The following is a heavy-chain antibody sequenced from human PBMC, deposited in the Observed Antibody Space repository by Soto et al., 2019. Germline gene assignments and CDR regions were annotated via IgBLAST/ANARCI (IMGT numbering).Heavy chain of an antibody. CDR3: ARGGGTILAPLP. D-gene: IGHD3-3*01. V-gene: IGHV1-2*02. J-gene: IGHJ5*02. Sequence: VASVKVSCKASGYTLTGYFMHWVRQAPGQGLEWMGWINPNSGATKYAQKFQGRVTLSRDTSISTAYMELSGLRSDDTAVYYCARGGGTILAPLPWGQGTLVTVSS. CDR1: GYTLTGYF. CDR2: INPNSGAT.